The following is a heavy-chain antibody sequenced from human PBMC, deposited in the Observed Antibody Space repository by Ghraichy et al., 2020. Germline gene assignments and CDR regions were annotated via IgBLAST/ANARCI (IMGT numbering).Heavy chain of an antibody. Sequence: GGSLRLSCAASGFTFSSYGMHWVRQAPGKGLEWVAVISYDGSNKYYADSVKGRFTISRDNSKNTLYLQMNSLRAEDTAVYYCAKDRYYYDSSGYYPYWGQGTLVTVSS. CDR2: ISYDGSNK. CDR1: GFTFSSYG. CDR3: AKDRYYYDSSGYYPY. D-gene: IGHD3-22*01. J-gene: IGHJ4*02. V-gene: IGHV3-30*18.